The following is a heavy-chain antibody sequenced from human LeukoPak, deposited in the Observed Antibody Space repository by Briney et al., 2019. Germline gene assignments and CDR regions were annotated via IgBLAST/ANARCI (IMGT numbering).Heavy chain of an antibody. Sequence: PGGSLRLSCAASGFTFSSYAMHWVRQAPGKGLEWVAVISYDGSNKYYADPVKGRFTISRDNSKNTLYLQMNSLRAEDTAVYYCARDFAVPRGYYYDSSVPWGQGTLVTVSS. D-gene: IGHD3-22*01. CDR1: GFTFSSYA. CDR3: ARDFAVPRGYYYDSSVP. J-gene: IGHJ4*02. V-gene: IGHV3-30-3*01. CDR2: ISYDGSNK.